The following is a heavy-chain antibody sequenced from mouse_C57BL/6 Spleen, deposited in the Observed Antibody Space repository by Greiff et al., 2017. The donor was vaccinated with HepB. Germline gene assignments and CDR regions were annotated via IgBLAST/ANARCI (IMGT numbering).Heavy chain of an antibody. J-gene: IGHJ3*01. CDR3: AREGAYYSNVAGFAY. CDR2: IHPNSGST. CDR1: GYTFTSYW. Sequence: QVQLQQPGAELVKPGASVKLSCKASGYTFTSYWMHWVKQRPGQGLEWIGMIHPNSGSTNYNEKFKSKATLTVDKSSSTAYMQLSSLTSGDSAVYYCAREGAYYSNVAGFAYWGQGTLVTVSA. V-gene: IGHV1-64*01. D-gene: IGHD2-5*01.